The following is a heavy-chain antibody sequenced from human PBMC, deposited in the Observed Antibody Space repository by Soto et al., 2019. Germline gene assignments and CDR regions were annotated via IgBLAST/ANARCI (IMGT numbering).Heavy chain of an antibody. D-gene: IGHD4-17*01. CDR3: ARIDYGGNSGLYFDY. CDR2: ISSSSSYI. CDR1: GFTFSSYS. V-gene: IGHV3-21*01. Sequence: PGGSLRLSCAASGFTFSSYSMNWVRQAPGKGLEWVSSISSSSSYIYYADSVKGRFTISRDNAKNSLYLQMNSLRAEDTAVYYCARIDYGGNSGLYFDYWRQGTLVTVSS. J-gene: IGHJ4*02.